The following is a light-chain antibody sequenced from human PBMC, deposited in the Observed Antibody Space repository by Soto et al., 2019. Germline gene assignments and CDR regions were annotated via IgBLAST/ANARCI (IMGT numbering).Light chain of an antibody. V-gene: IGKV3-20*01. J-gene: IGKJ1*01. Sequence: EIVLTPSPGTLSLSPGERATLSCRASQSVTSTHLAWYQQKPGQAPRLLIYAASSRATGIPDRFSGSGSGTGFTLTISRLEPEDFAVYYCQQYGSSPWTFGQGTKVEIK. CDR1: QSVTSTH. CDR3: QQYGSSPWT. CDR2: AAS.